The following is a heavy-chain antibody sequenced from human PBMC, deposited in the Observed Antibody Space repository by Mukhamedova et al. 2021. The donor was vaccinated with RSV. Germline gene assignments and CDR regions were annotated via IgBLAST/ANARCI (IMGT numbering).Heavy chain of an antibody. Sequence: NTNYNPSLKSRVTISIDTSKNQFSLILSSVTAADTAVYYCARRGLRKDGYANFGYWGQGTLVTVSS. J-gene: IGHJ4*02. CDR3: ARRGLRKDGYANFGY. V-gene: IGHV4-34*01. CDR2: NT. D-gene: IGHD5-24*01.